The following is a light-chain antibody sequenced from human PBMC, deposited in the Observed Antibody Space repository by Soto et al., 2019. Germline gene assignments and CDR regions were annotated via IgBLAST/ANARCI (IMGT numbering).Light chain of an antibody. V-gene: IGLV2-11*01. CDR3: CSYAGSYTVV. CDR2: DVS. J-gene: IGLJ2*01. Sequence: QSALTQPRSVSGSPGQSVTISCTGTSSDVGGYNYVSWYQQHPGKAPKVIIYDVSKRPSGVPDRFSGPKSGNTASLTISGLQADDDADYYCCSYAGSYTVVFGGGTKLTVL. CDR1: SSDVGGYNY.